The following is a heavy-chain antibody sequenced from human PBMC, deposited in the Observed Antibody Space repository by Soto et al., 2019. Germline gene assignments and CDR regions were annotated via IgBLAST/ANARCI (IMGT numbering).Heavy chain of an antibody. Sequence: SETLSLTCTVSGGSISSYYWSWIRQPPGKGLEWIGYIYYSGSTNYNPSLKSRVTISVDTSKNQFSLKLSSVTAADTAVYYCARDALVATSPFDYWGQGTLVTVSS. V-gene: IGHV4-59*01. CDR2: IYYSGST. J-gene: IGHJ4*02. CDR3: ARDALVATSPFDY. D-gene: IGHD5-12*01. CDR1: GGSISSYY.